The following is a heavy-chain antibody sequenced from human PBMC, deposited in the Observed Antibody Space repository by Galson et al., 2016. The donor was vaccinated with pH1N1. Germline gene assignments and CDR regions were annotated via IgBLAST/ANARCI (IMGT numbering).Heavy chain of an antibody. D-gene: IGHD3-16*02. CDR1: GFAFSNYA. CDR3: AKDLGDNIWGSYRPGD. V-gene: IGHV3-23*01. J-gene: IGHJ4*02. CDR2: TSGSGGPT. Sequence: SLRLSCAASGFAFSNYAMSWVRQAPGKGLEWVSATSGSGGPTYFADSVRGRFTVSRDHYKNTLYLQMSSLRAADTGVYYCAKDLGDNIWGSYRPGDWGLGTLVTVSS.